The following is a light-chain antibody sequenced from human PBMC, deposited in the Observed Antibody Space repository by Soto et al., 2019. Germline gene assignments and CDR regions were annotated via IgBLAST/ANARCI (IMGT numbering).Light chain of an antibody. CDR2: GAS. CDR1: QSVSSN. Sequence: ETVMTQSPATLSVFPGERAALSCWASQSVSSNLAWYQQKPGQAPRLLIYGASTRATDIPTRFSGSGSETEFTLTINSLQSEDFAINYCQQYNNWPPAFGQGTRLDIK. J-gene: IGKJ5*01. CDR3: QQYNNWPPA. V-gene: IGKV3-15*01.